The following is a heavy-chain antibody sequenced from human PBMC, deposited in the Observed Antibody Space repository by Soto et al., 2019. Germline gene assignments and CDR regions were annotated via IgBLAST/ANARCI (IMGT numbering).Heavy chain of an antibody. Sequence: ASVKVSCKASGYAFTSSGISWVRQAPGQGLEWMGWISAYNGNTNYAQKLQGRVTMTTDTSTSTAYMELRSLRSDDTAVYYCARSMTTWATYYFDYWGQGTLVTVSS. D-gene: IGHD4-17*01. CDR2: ISAYNGNT. CDR1: GYAFTSSG. V-gene: IGHV1-18*01. CDR3: ARSMTTWATYYFDY. J-gene: IGHJ4*02.